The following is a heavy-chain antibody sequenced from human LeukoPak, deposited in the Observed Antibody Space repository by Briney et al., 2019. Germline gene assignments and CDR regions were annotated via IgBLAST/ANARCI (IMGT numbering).Heavy chain of an antibody. CDR2: INTDGSST. V-gene: IGHV3-74*01. D-gene: IGHD3-22*01. Sequence: PGGSLRLSCAVSGFTFSSYGMHWVRQAPGKGLVWVSRINTDGSSTSYADSVKGRFTISRDNAKNTLHLQMNSVRAEDTAVYYCARPRRPYYSDSSGFDYYYIDVWGKGTTVTVSS. J-gene: IGHJ6*03. CDR1: GFTFSSYG. CDR3: ARPRRPYYSDSSGFDYYYIDV.